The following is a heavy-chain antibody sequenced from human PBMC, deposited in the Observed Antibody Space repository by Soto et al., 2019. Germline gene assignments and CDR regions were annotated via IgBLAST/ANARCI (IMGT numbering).Heavy chain of an antibody. CDR2: IIPIFGTA. CDR1: GGTFSSYA. D-gene: IGHD3-22*01. V-gene: IGHV1-69*06. CDR3: ARSYDSSGYYYNLWFQH. Sequence: SVKVSCKASGGTFSSYASSWVRQAPGQGLEWMGGIIPIFGTANYAQKFQGRVTITADKSTSTAYMELSSLRSEDTAVYYCARSYDSSGYYYNLWFQHWGQGTLVAVSS. J-gene: IGHJ1*01.